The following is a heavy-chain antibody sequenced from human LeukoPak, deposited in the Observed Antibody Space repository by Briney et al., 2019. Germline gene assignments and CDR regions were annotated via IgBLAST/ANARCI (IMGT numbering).Heavy chain of an antibody. J-gene: IGHJ3*02. D-gene: IGHD6-6*01. CDR1: GYSISSGYY. Sequence: SETLSLTCTVSGYSISSGYYWGWIRQPPGKGLEWIGSIYHSGSTYYNPSLKSRVTISVDTSKNQFSLKLSSVTAADTAVYYCARGGSSSSGNSFDIWGQGTMVTVSS. V-gene: IGHV4-38-2*02. CDR2: IYHSGST. CDR3: ARGGSSSSGNSFDI.